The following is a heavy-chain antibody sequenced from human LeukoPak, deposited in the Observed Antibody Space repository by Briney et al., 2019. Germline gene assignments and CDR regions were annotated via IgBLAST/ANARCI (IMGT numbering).Heavy chain of an antibody. D-gene: IGHD3-22*01. CDR3: AKAIYVYYDGSGYWA. Sequence: PGGSLRLSCAASGFTFSSYGMHWVRQAPGKGLEWVAVISYDGSNKYYADSVKGRFTISRDNSKNTLYLQMNSLRAEDTAVYYCAKAIYVYYDGSGYWAWGQGTLVTVSS. V-gene: IGHV3-30*18. J-gene: IGHJ5*02. CDR2: ISYDGSNK. CDR1: GFTFSSYG.